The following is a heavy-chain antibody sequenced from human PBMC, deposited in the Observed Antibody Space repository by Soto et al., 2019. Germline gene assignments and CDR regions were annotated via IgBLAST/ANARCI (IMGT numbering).Heavy chain of an antibody. CDR1: GASVSSYY. J-gene: IGHJ5*02. V-gene: IGHV4-59*02. D-gene: IGHD6-19*01. Sequence: QVQLQQSGPGLVRPSETLSLYCSVSGASVSSYYWSWVRQTPGKGLEWIGYIYYIGAYNYNPSLMTRVTISGDTSKNQFSLKLTSETAADSAVYYCARTPDTSDGLEPCGQGALVPVSS. CDR2: IYYIGAY. CDR3: ARTPDTSDGLEP.